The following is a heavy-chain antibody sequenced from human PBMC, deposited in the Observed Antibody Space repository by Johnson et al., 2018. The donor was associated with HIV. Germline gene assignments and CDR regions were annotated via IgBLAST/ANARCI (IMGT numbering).Heavy chain of an antibody. CDR1: GFTFSNYA. Sequence: VQLVESGGGVVQPGRSLRLSCAASGFTFSNYAMSWVRQALGKGLEWVSAISGRGGSTYYADSVKGRFTISRDNSKNTLYLQMNSLRAEDTAVYFCAKDERQLGGWSHAFDIWGQGTKVTVSS. V-gene: IGHV3-23*04. CDR3: AKDERQLGGWSHAFDI. D-gene: IGHD3-16*01. CDR2: ISGRGGST. J-gene: IGHJ3*02.